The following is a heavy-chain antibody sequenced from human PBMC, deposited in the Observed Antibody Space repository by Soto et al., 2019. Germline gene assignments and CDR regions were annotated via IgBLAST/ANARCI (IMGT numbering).Heavy chain of an antibody. CDR1: GFTFSSYG. CDR2: IWYDGSNK. Sequence: GGSLRLSCAASGFTFSSYGMHWVRQAPGKGLEWVAVIWYDGSNKYYADSVKGRFTISRDNSKNTLYLQMNSLRAEDTAVYYCAREIGGSSSWYYYYGMDVWGQGTKVTVSS. D-gene: IGHD6-13*01. V-gene: IGHV3-33*01. J-gene: IGHJ6*02. CDR3: AREIGGSSSWYYYYGMDV.